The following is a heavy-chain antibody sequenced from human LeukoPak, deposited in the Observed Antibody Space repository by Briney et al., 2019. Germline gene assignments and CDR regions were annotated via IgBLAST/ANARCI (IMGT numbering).Heavy chain of an antibody. V-gene: IGHV3-23*01. J-gene: IGHJ6*02. CDR1: GFTFSSYA. D-gene: IGHD3-3*01. Sequence: GGSLRLSCAASGFTFSSYAMSWVRQAPGKGLEWVSAISGSGGSTYYADSVRGRFTISRDNSKNTLYLQMNSLRAEDTAVYYCAKEHYDFWSGSFYYYYGMDVWGQGTTVTVSS. CDR2: ISGSGGST. CDR3: AKEHYDFWSGSFYYYYGMDV.